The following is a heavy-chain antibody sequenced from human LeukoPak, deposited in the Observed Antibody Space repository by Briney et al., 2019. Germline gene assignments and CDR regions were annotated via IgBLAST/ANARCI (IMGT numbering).Heavy chain of an antibody. D-gene: IGHD6-19*01. CDR2: ISTSSSYI. J-gene: IGHJ4*02. CDR3: ARWLYSSGWAIDY. Sequence: PGGSLRLSCAASGFTFSTYSMNWVRQAPGKGLEWVSYISTSSSYIHYADSVNGRFTISRDNAKKSLFLQMNSLRAEDTAVYYCARWLYSSGWAIDYWGQGTLVTVSS. CDR1: GFTFSTYS. V-gene: IGHV3-21*01.